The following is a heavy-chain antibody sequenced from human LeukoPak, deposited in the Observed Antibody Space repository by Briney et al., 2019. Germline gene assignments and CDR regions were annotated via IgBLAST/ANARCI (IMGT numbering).Heavy chain of an antibody. V-gene: IGHV4-4*07. Sequence: SETLSLTCTVSGGSFSSYYWSWIRQPAGKGLEWIGRIYTSGITNYNTNYNPSLSSRVTMSVDTSKNQFSLKLNSVTAADTAVYYCARAIWYGSGTTAFDYWGPGTLVTVSS. D-gene: IGHD3-10*01. CDR3: ARAIWYGSGTTAFDY. CDR1: GGSFSSYY. J-gene: IGHJ4*02. CDR2: IYTSGITNYNT.